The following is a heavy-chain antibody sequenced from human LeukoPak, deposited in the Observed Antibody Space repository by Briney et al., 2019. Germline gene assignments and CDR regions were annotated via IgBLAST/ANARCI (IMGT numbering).Heavy chain of an antibody. CDR3: ARSGEYCSSTSCYRNFDY. D-gene: IGHD2-2*01. Sequence: ASVEVSCKASGYTFTGYYMHWVRQAPGQGLEWMGWINPNSGGTNYAQKFQGRVTMTRDTSISTAYMGLSRLRSDDTAVYYCARSGEYCSSTSCYRNFDYWGQGTLVTVSS. J-gene: IGHJ4*02. CDR1: GYTFTGYY. V-gene: IGHV1-2*02. CDR2: INPNSGGT.